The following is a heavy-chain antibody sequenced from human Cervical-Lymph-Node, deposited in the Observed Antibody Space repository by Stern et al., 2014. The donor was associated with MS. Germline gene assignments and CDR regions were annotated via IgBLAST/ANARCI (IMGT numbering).Heavy chain of an antibody. CDR2: ISYDGSNK. J-gene: IGHJ2*01. Sequence: VQLVESGGGVVQPGRSLRLSCAASGFTFSSYAMHWVRQAPGKGLEWVAVISYDGSNKYYADSVKGRFTISRDNSKNTLYLQMNSLRAEDTAVYYCARDSDDFWSGSGSWYFDLWGRGTLVTVSS. CDR1: GFTFSSYA. D-gene: IGHD3-3*01. V-gene: IGHV3-30*01. CDR3: ARDSDDFWSGSGSWYFDL.